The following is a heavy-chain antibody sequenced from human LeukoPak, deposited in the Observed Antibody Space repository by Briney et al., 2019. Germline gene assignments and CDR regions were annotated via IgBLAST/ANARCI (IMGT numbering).Heavy chain of an antibody. CDR1: GYSISVGYS. D-gene: IGHD3-3*01. Sequence: PSETLSLTCTVSGYSISVGYSWGWIRQPPGKGLEWIGSIYHSGSTSYNPSLKSRVTISVDTSKNQFSLKLSSVTAADTAVYYCAGAFSVIIRAFDIWGQGTMVTVSS. J-gene: IGHJ3*02. CDR3: AGAFSVIIRAFDI. V-gene: IGHV4-38-2*02. CDR2: IYHSGST.